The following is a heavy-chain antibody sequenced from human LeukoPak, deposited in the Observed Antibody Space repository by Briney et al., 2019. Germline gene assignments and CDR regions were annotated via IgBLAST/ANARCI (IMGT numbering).Heavy chain of an antibody. CDR3: ARDPYCSGTSCYPFDY. CDR1: GYSISSGYY. Sequence: SETLTLTCTVSGYSISSGYYWGWIRQPPGKGLEWIGSIYHSGSTYYNPSLKSRVTISVDTSKNQFSLKLSSVTAADTAVYYCARDPYCSGTSCYPFDYWGQGTLVTVSS. CDR2: IYHSGST. J-gene: IGHJ4*02. V-gene: IGHV4-38-2*02. D-gene: IGHD2-2*01.